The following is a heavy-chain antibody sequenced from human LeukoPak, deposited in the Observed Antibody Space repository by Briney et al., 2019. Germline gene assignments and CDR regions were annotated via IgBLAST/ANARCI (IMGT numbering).Heavy chain of an antibody. J-gene: IGHJ4*02. CDR3: TRGRTREVKRPPLDS. Sequence: EESLKISCKGSGYSFTNYWIGWVRQMPGKGLELMGLIYPGDSDTTYSPSFQGQVTISADKSITTAYLQWSSLKASDTAVYYCTRGRTREVKRPPLDSGGRGTLVGVSS. CDR1: GYSFTNYW. CDR2: IYPGDSDT. V-gene: IGHV5-51*01.